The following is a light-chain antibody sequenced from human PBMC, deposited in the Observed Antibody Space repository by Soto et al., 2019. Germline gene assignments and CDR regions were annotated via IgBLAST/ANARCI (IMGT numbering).Light chain of an antibody. Sequence: QSALTQPASVSGSPGQSITISCTGTSSDLGRYNYGSWYQLQPGQAPKLMLYDVTNRPSGASDRFSGSKSGNTASLTISGLQAEDEADYYCRSYTTSNPQVLGTGTKLTVL. CDR2: DVT. CDR1: SSDLGRYNY. CDR3: RSYTTSNPQV. V-gene: IGLV2-14*01. J-gene: IGLJ1*01.